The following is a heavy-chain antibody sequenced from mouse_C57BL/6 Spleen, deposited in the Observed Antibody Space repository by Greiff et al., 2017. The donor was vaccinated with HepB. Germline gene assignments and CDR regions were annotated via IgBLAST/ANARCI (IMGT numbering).Heavy chain of an antibody. CDR1: GYTFTDYN. J-gene: IGHJ1*03. V-gene: IGHV1-22*01. D-gene: IGHD1-1*01. CDR3: ARCPFYYGSSHWYFDV. CDR2: INPNNGGT. Sequence: SGPELVKPGASVKMSCKASGYTFTDYNMHWVKQSHGKSLEWIGYINPNNGGTSYNQKFKGKATLTVNKSSSTAYMELRSLTSEDSAVYYCARCPFYYGSSHWYFDVWGTGTTVTVSS.